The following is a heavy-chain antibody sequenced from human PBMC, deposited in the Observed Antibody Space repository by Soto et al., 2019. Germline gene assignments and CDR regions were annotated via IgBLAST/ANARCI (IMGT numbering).Heavy chain of an antibody. J-gene: IGHJ4*02. Sequence: QLQLQESGPGLVKPSETLSLTCTVSGGSIISTSYYWAWIRQPPGKGLEWIGSIYYNGRNTYYNPSLKSRVTISLDTSKKQISLKLTSMTAADTAVYYCARGGTLWNPGYWGQGTLVTVSS. CDR1: GGSIISTSYY. CDR3: ARGGTLWNPGY. CDR2: IYYNGRNT. V-gene: IGHV4-39*01. D-gene: IGHD1-1*01.